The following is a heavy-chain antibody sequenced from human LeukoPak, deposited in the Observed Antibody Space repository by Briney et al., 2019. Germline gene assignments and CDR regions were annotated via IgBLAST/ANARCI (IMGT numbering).Heavy chain of an antibody. V-gene: IGHV4-4*07. CDR3: ARSRGRGYSDY. D-gene: IGHD6-25*01. Sequence: SETLSLTCSVSGASTSNYYWSWIRQPAGKGLEWIGRINMSGNTKYNPSLQKRVTMSLDTSKNQFSLKLSSVTAADTAVYYCARSRGRGYSDYWGQGTLVTPSS. CDR1: GASTSNYY. CDR2: INMSGNT. J-gene: IGHJ4*02.